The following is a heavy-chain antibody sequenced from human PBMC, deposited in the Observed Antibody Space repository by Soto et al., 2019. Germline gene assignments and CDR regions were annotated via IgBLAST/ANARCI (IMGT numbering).Heavy chain of an antibody. D-gene: IGHD1-1*01. CDR3: ARGSWDDVSGHYYMDV. J-gene: IGHJ6*03. Sequence: QTLSLTCDISGDSVSSNSAAWNWIRQTPSRGLEWLGRTYYKSKWYNNYALSVQSRITVNPDTSKNQFSLQLNSVTPEDTAVYYCARGSWDDVSGHYYMDVWGKGTTVTVSS. CDR2: TYYKSKWYN. CDR1: GDSVSSNSAA. V-gene: IGHV6-1*01.